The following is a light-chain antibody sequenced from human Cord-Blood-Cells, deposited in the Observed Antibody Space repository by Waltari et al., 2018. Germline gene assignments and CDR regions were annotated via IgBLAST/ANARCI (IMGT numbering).Light chain of an antibody. CDR3: SSYTSSSTL. CDR2: YVS. CDR1: SSDVGGYNY. J-gene: IGLJ1*01. V-gene: IGLV2-14*01. Sequence: QSALTQPASVSGSPGQSITISCTGTSSDVGGYNYVSWYQQHPGKAPKLMVYYVSNRPSGVSNRFSVSKSGNTASLTISGLQTEDEADYYCSSYTSSSTLFGTGTKVTVL.